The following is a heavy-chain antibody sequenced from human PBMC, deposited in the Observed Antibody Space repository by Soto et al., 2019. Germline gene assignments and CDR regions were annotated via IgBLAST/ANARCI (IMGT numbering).Heavy chain of an antibody. CDR3: ARGWGYDSNDYYYAY. Sequence: QVQLVQSGAEVRKPGSSVKVSCKASGGTFSRHAISWVRQAPGQGLEWMGGIIPIFGTANHDQKFQGRVTIIAEESTSTVDMELSSLRSEDTAMYYCARGWGYDSNDYYYAYWGQGTLVIVSS. CDR1: GGTFSRHA. V-gene: IGHV1-69*01. CDR2: IIPIFGTA. J-gene: IGHJ4*02. D-gene: IGHD3-22*01.